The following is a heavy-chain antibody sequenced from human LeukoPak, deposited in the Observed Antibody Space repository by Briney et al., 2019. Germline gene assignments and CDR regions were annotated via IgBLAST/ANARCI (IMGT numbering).Heavy chain of an antibody. Sequence: PSETLSLTCTVSGGSFRSSSYYWGWIRQTPGKGLEWIGCIYYSGSTYYNPSLKSRVTISVDTSKNQFSLKLSSVTAADTAVYYCARGGSYGDYVYYWGQGTLVTVSS. CDR2: IYYSGST. CDR1: GGSFRSSSYY. V-gene: IGHV4-39*07. CDR3: ARGGSYGDYVYY. D-gene: IGHD4-17*01. J-gene: IGHJ4*02.